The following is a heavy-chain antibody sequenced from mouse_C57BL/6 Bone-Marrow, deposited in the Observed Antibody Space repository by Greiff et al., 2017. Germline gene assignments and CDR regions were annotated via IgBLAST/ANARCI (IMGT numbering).Heavy chain of an antibody. D-gene: IGHD2-5*01. J-gene: IGHJ1*03. CDR2: IYPGGGYT. V-gene: IGHV1-63*01. CDR3: ARSGYYSNYDWYFDV. Sequence: VQLQQSGAELVRPGTSVKMSCKASGYTFTNYWIGWAKQRPGHGLEWIGDIYPGGGYTNYNEKFKGKATLTVDQSSSTAYMQLNSLTSEDSAVYYCARSGYYSNYDWYFDVWGTGTTVTVSS. CDR1: GYTFTNYW.